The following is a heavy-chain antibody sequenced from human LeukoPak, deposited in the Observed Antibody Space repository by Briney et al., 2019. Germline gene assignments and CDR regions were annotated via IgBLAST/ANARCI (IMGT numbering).Heavy chain of an antibody. D-gene: IGHD3-22*01. Sequence: PGGSLRLSCAASGFTFSSNSMNRVRQAPGKGLDWVSSISSSSSYIFYADSVKGRFTISRDNAKKSLYLQMSSLRAEDTAVYYCARDRGALWYDTSGFAFDIWGQGTMVTVSS. J-gene: IGHJ3*02. CDR1: GFTFSSNS. V-gene: IGHV3-21*01. CDR2: ISSSSSYI. CDR3: ARDRGALWYDTSGFAFDI.